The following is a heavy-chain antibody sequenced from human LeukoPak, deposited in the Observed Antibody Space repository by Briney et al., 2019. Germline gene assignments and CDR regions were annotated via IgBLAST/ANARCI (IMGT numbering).Heavy chain of an antibody. V-gene: IGHV1-46*03. D-gene: IGHD3-9*01. CDR2: INPSGGST. CDR1: GYTFTSYY. J-gene: IGHJ3*02. CDR3: FSQTDDGIRYFDWLLSPKNAFDI. Sequence: ASVKVSCKASGYTFTSYYMHWVRQAPGQGLEWMGIINPSGGSTSYAQKFQGRVTMTRDTSKSTVYMELSSLRSEDTAVYYCFSQTDDGIRYFDWLLSPKNAFDIWGQGTMVTVSS.